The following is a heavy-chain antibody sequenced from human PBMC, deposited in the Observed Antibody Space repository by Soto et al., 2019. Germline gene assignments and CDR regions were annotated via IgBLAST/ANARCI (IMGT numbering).Heavy chain of an antibody. Sequence: EVQLLESGGDLVQPGGSLRLSCVASGFTFSRYAMSWVRQSPGKGLEWVSAISGSGGSTYYRDSVKGRFTISRDYSKNTLYLQMNSLRAEDTAVYHCAKFKQPSSAWSKNSDYYYYMDVWGKGTTVIVSS. CDR2: ISGSGGST. V-gene: IGHV3-23*01. CDR1: GFTFSRYA. D-gene: IGHD2-2*01. CDR3: AKFKQPSSAWSKNSDYYYYMDV. J-gene: IGHJ6*03.